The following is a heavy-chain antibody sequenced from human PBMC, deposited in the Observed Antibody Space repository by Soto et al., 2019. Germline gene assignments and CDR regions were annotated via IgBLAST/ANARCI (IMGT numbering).Heavy chain of an antibody. J-gene: IGHJ5*02. CDR1: GGSISSGDYY. CDR2: IYYSGST. Sequence: PSETLSLTCTVSGGSISSGDYYWSWIRQPPGKGLEWIGYIYYSGSTYYNPSLKSRVTISVDTSKNQFSLKLSSVTAADTAVYYCARWGGLDWFDPWCQGTLVTVSS. CDR3: ARWGGLDWFDP. V-gene: IGHV4-30-4*01. D-gene: IGHD3-16*01.